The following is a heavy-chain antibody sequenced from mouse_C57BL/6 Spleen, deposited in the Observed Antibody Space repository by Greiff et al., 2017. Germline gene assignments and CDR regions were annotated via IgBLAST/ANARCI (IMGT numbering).Heavy chain of an antibody. D-gene: IGHD1-1*01. J-gene: IGHJ3*01. CDR2: INPNYGTT. CDR3: ARVYYGSSYEGWFAY. CDR1: GYSFTDYN. V-gene: IGHV1-39*01. Sequence: EVQLQQSGPELVKPGASVKISCKASGYSFTDYNMNWVKQSNGKSLEWIGVINPNYGTTSYNQKFKGKATLTVDQSSSTAYMQLNSLTSEDSAVYYCARVYYGSSYEGWFAYWGQGTLVTVSA.